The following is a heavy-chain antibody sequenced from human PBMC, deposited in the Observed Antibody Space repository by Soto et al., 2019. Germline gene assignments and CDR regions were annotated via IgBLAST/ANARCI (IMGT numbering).Heavy chain of an antibody. CDR1: GFTFSDYY. CDR2: ISSSGSTI. Sequence: GGSLRLSCAASGFTFSDYYMSWLRQAPGKGLGWISYISSSGSTIYYADSVKGRFTISRDNAKNSLYLQMNSLRAEDTAVYYCARSTCTNGVCYVVYWGQGTLVTVSS. J-gene: IGHJ4*02. CDR3: ARSTCTNGVCYVVY. D-gene: IGHD2-8*01. V-gene: IGHV3-11*01.